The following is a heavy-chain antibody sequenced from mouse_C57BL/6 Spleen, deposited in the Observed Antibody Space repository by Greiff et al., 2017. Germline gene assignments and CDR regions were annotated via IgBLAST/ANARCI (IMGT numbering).Heavy chain of an antibody. V-gene: IGHV1-5*01. Sequence: EVQLQQSGTVLARPGASVKMSCKTSGYPFTSYWMHWLKQRPGQGLEWKGAIYPGNSDTSYNQKFKGKAKLTAVTSASTAYMELSSLTNEDSAVYFCARLAAQATGDYWGQGTTLTVSS. CDR1: GYPFTSYW. D-gene: IGHD3-2*02. CDR2: IYPGNSDT. J-gene: IGHJ2*01. CDR3: ARLAAQATGDY.